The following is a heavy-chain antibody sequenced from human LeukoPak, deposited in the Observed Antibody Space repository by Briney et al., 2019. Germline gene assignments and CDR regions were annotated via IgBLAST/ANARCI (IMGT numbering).Heavy chain of an antibody. J-gene: IGHJ4*02. Sequence: GGSLRLSCAASGFTFSDYYMSWIRQAPGKGLEWVSYISTSSSHTIYADSVKGRFTISRDNAKNSLSLQLNSLRADDTAVYYCARWDYYDTSAYSGDFDYWGQGTLVTVSS. CDR3: ARWDYYDTSAYSGDFDY. CDR1: GFTFSDYY. V-gene: IGHV3-11*06. CDR2: ISTSSSHT. D-gene: IGHD3-22*01.